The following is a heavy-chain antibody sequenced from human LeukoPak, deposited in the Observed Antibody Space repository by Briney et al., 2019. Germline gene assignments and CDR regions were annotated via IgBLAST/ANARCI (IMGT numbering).Heavy chain of an antibody. J-gene: IGHJ3*02. CDR3: AYSSSSDAFDI. CDR2: ISSSSSYI. Sequence: GGSLRLSCAAFGFTFSSYSMNWVRQAPGKGLEWVSSISSSSSYIYYADSVKGRFTISRDNAKNSLYLQMNSLRAEDTAVYYCAYSSSSDAFDIWGQGTMVTVSS. V-gene: IGHV3-21*01. D-gene: IGHD6-6*01. CDR1: GFTFSSYS.